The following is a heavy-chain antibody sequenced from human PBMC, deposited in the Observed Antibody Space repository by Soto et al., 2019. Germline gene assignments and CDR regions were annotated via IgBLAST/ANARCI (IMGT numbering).Heavy chain of an antibody. CDR3: ARDVLDCGGDCYPGYYFDY. V-gene: IGHV1-3*01. CDR1: GYTFTGYA. J-gene: IGHJ4*02. Sequence: ASVKVSCKASGYTFTGYAMHWVRRAPGQRLEWMGWINAGNGNTKYSQKIQGRVTITRDTSASTAYMELSSLRSEDTAVYYCARDVLDCGGDCYPGYYFDYWGQGTLVTVSS. D-gene: IGHD2-21*02. CDR2: INAGNGNT.